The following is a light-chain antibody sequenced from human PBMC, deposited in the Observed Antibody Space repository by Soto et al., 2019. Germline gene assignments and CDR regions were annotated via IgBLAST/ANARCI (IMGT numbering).Light chain of an antibody. Sequence: EIVLTQSPATLSLSPGERAPLSCRASQRVSDYLAWYQQKPGQAPRLLMYDASTRPPGIPARFSGSGSGTDFTLTISSLEPEDFAVYYCQHRSNWPQTFGQGTKVDIK. V-gene: IGKV3-11*01. J-gene: IGKJ1*01. CDR1: QRVSDY. CDR3: QHRSNWPQT. CDR2: DAS.